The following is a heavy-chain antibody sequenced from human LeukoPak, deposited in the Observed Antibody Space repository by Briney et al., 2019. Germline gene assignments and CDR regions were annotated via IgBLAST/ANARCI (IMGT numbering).Heavy chain of an antibody. CDR2: IYYSGST. CDR1: GGSISSSSYY. Sequence: SETLSLTCTVSGGSISSSSYYWGWIRQPPGKGLEWIGSIYYSGSTYYNPSLKSRVTISVDTSKNQFSLKLSSVTAADTAVYYCARPGGGLYYDILTGWPTNGFDPWGQGTLVTVSS. CDR3: ARPGGGLYYDILTGWPTNGFDP. V-gene: IGHV4-39*01. J-gene: IGHJ5*02. D-gene: IGHD3-9*01.